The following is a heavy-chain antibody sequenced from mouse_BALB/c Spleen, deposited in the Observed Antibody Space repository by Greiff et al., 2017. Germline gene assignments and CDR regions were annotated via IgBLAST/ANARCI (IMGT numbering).Heavy chain of an antibody. CDR2: ISYDGSN. J-gene: IGHJ2*01. CDR1: GYSITSGYY. CDR3: ARRGYLDD. Sequence: ESGPGLVKPSQSLSLTCSVTGYSITSGYYWNWIRQFPGNKLEWMGYISYDGSNNYNPSLKNRISITRDTSKNQFFLKLNSVTTEDTATYYCARRGYLDDWGQGTTLTVSS. V-gene: IGHV3-6*02.